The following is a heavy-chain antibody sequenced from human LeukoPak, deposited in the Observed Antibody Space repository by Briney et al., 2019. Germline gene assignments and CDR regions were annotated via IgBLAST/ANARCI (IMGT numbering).Heavy chain of an antibody. CDR2: INPNSGGT. D-gene: IGHD1-1*01. J-gene: IGHJ4*02. CDR3: ARAVREGTSMGNDY. V-gene: IGHV1-2*02. Sequence: GASVKVSCKASGYTFTGYYMHWVRQAPGQGLEWMGWINPNSGGTNYAQKFQSRVTMTRDTSISTAYMELSRLRSDDTAVYYCARAVREGTSMGNDYWGQGTLVTVSS. CDR1: GYTFTGYY.